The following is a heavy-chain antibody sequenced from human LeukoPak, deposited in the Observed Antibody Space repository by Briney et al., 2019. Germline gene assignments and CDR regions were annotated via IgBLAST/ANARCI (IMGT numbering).Heavy chain of an antibody. Sequence: GGSLRLSCAASGFTFSNYGMHWVRQAPGKGPEWVAFVRYDGSSKYYRDSVRGRFTISRDNTKNTVDLQMNSLGPEDTAVYYCAKFERDSTGYYAGFDYWGQGILVTVS. CDR3: AKFERDSTGYYAGFDY. CDR2: VRYDGSSK. V-gene: IGHV3-30*02. CDR1: GFTFSNYG. J-gene: IGHJ4*02. D-gene: IGHD3-22*01.